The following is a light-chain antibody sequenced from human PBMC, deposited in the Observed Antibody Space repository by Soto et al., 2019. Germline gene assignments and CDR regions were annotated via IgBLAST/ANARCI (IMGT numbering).Light chain of an antibody. CDR2: QVS. Sequence: QSPLTQPACVSGSPGQSITISCTGTSRDIGAYNSVSWYHHHPGKAPKLIVFQVSFRPSAVSDRFSGSKSDNTASLTISGLQTEDEADYYCISYTASSTFVFGTGTNVTVL. CDR3: ISYTASSTFV. V-gene: IGLV2-14*01. CDR1: SRDIGAYNS. J-gene: IGLJ1*01.